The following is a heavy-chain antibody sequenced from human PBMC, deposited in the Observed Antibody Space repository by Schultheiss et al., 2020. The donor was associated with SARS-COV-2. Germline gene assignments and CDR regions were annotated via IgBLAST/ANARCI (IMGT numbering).Heavy chain of an antibody. CDR2: IYHSGST. Sequence: SETLSLTCTVSGGSISSYYWSWIRQPPGKGLEWIGSIYHSGSTYYNPSLKSRVTISVDTSKNQFSLKLSSVTAADTAVYYCARGQCGGSCYSDNWFDPWGQGTLVTVSS. D-gene: IGHD2-15*01. J-gene: IGHJ5*02. CDR3: ARGQCGGSCYSDNWFDP. V-gene: IGHV4-59*01. CDR1: GGSISSYY.